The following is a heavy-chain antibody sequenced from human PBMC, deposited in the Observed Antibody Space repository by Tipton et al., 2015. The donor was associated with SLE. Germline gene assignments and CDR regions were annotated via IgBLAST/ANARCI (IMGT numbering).Heavy chain of an antibody. CDR2: IYTSGNT. CDR1: GGSISSSTYY. CDR3: ARFISWGGSEFFQH. D-gene: IGHD3-16*01. Sequence: TLSLTCTVSGGSISSSTYYWNWIRQPPGKGLEWIGYIYTSGNTNYNPSLKSRVTISVDTSKNQFSLKLSSVTAADTAVYYCARFISWGGSEFFQHWGQGTLVTVSS. V-gene: IGHV4-61*09. J-gene: IGHJ1*01.